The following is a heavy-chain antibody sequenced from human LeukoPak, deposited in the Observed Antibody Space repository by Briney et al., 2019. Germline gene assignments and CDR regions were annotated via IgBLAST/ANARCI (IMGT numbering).Heavy chain of an antibody. CDR2: INIDGSST. J-gene: IGHJ4*02. V-gene: IGHV3-74*01. CDR3: ARDPVLDDYGGNSPY. D-gene: IGHD4-23*01. Sequence: PGGPLRLSCAASGFTFSSYWMHWVRQAPGKGLVWVSRINIDGSSTTYADSVKGRFTISRNNAKNTLYLQMNSLRAEDTAVHYCARDPVLDDYGGNSPYWGQGTLVTVSS. CDR1: GFTFSSYW.